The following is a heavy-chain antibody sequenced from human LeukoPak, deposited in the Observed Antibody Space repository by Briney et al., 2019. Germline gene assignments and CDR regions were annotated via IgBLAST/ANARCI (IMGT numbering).Heavy chain of an antibody. V-gene: IGHV4-59*12. CDR2: IYYSGST. CDR3: ARESDGSGSYPRRDAFDI. D-gene: IGHD3-10*01. CDR1: GGSISSYY. J-gene: IGHJ3*02. Sequence: SETLSLTCTVSGGSISSYYWSWIRQPPGKGLEWIGYIYYSGSTNYNPSLKSRVTISVDTSKNQFSLKLSSVTAADTAVYYCARESDGSGSYPRRDAFDIWGQGTMVTVSS.